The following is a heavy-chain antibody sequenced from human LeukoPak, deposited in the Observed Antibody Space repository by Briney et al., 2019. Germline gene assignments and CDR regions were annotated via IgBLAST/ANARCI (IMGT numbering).Heavy chain of an antibody. Sequence: GGSLRLSCAASGFTVSSNYMSWVRQAPGKGLEWVSVIYSGGSTYYADSVKGRFTISRHNSKNTLYLQMNSLRAEDTAVYYCARETDYGSGSYYRALDYWGQGTLVTVSS. V-gene: IGHV3-53*01. CDR3: ARETDYGSGSYYRALDY. J-gene: IGHJ4*02. CDR1: GFTVSSNY. CDR2: IYSGGST. D-gene: IGHD3-10*01.